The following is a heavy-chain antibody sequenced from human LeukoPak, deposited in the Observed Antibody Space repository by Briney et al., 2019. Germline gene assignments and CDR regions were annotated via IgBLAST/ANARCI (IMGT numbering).Heavy chain of an antibody. D-gene: IGHD5-18*01. CDR3: AKGKAAMVLYYYGMDV. V-gene: IGHV3-23*01. CDR2: ISGSGGST. J-gene: IGHJ6*02. CDR1: GFTFSNYA. Sequence: GGSLRLSCAASGFTFSNYAMSWVRQAPGKGLERVSAISGSGGSTYYADSVKGRFTISRDNSKNTLYLQMNSLRAEDTAVYYCAKGKAAMVLYYYGMDVWGQGTTVTVSS.